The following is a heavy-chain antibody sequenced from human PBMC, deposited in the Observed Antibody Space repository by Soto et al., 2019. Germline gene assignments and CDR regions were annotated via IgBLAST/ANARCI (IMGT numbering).Heavy chain of an antibody. J-gene: IGHJ6*03. CDR1: GGSISSGGYY. V-gene: IGHV4-31*03. CDR3: ARVLGGYDSQYYYYMDV. CDR2: IYYSGST. D-gene: IGHD5-12*01. Sequence: SETLSLTCTVSGGSISSGGYYWSWIRQHPGKGLEWIGYIYYSGSTYYNPSLKSRVTISVGTSKNQFSLKLSSVTAADTAVYYCARVLGGYDSQYYYYMDVWGKGTTVTVSS.